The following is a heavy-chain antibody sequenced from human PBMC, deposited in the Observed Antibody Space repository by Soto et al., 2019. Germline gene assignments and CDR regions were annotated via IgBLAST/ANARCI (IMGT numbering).Heavy chain of an antibody. J-gene: IGHJ4*02. CDR1: GYTFTSYG. D-gene: IGHD3-22*01. V-gene: IGHV1-18*01. CDR2: ISAYNGNT. CDR3: ARGSPYYDSSGRPFDY. Sequence: EASVQVSCKASGYTFTSYGIILVRQAPGQGLEWMGWISAYNGNTNYAQKLQGRVTMTTDTSTSTAYMELRSLRSDDTAVYYCARGSPYYDSSGRPFDYWGQGTLVTVS.